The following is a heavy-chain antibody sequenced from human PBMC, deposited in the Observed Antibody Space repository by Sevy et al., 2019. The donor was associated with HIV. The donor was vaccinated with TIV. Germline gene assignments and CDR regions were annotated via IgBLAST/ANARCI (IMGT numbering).Heavy chain of an antibody. CDR1: GFTFGGDM. V-gene: IGHV3-23*01. CDR2: VSRNGGTP. Sequence: EGSLRLSCAGSGFTFGGDMMNWVRQAPGRGLEWVARVSRNGGTPEYGDSAKGRFTISRDNSKNTVYLQLKELRAEDTALYYCVKEVSDDFNPYLDFWGQGILVTVSS. D-gene: IGHD2-21*02. J-gene: IGHJ4*02. CDR3: VKEVSDDFNPYLDF.